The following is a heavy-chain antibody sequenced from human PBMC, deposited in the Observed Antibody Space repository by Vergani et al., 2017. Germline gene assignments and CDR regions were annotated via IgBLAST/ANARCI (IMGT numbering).Heavy chain of an antibody. CDR3: ARQLGILTGYFYYYGMDV. CDR2: IKQDGSEK. D-gene: IGHD3-9*01. J-gene: IGHJ6*02. V-gene: IGHV3-7*01. CDR1: GFTFSSYW. Sequence: EVQLVESGGGLVQPGGSLRLSCAASGFTFSSYWMSWVRQAPGKGLEWVANIKQDGSEKYYVDSVKGRFTISRDNAKNSLYLQMNSLRAEDTAVYYCARQLGILTGYFYYYGMDVWGQGTTVTVSS.